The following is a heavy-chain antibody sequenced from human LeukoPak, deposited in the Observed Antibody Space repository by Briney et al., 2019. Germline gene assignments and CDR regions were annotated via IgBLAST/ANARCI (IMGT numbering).Heavy chain of an antibody. CDR3: ARVTPDYYDSSGLAPYYYYYMDV. J-gene: IGHJ6*03. V-gene: IGHV5-51*01. CDR2: IYPGDSDT. CDR1: GYSFTSYW. D-gene: IGHD3-22*01. Sequence: GESLKISCKGSGYSFTSYWIGWVRQMPGKGLEWMGIIYPGDSDTRYSPSFQGQVTISADKSISTAYLQWSSLKASDTAMYYCARVTPDYYDSSGLAPYYYYYMDVWGNGTTVTVSS.